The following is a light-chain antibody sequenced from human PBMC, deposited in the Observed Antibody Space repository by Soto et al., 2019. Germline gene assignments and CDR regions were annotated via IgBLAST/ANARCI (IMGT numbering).Light chain of an antibody. V-gene: IGKV3-15*01. CDR3: QQYNNWPQT. CDR2: GAS. Sequence: EAVLTQSPATLSVSPGEGATLSCRASQNVATNLAWCQQRPGQAPRLLIYGASKRAIGLPARFSGSGSGTEFTLTITSLQSEDFAVYYCQQYNNWPQTFGQGTKVEIK. CDR1: QNVATN. J-gene: IGKJ1*01.